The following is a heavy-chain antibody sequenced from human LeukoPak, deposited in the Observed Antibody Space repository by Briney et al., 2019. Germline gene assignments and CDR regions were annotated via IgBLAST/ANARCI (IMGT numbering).Heavy chain of an antibody. CDR2: IYFSGGT. CDR1: GGSISSYY. V-gene: IGHV4-59*01. Sequence: PSETLSLTCTVPGGSISSYYWSWIRQPPGKGLEWIGYIYFSGGTNYSPSLKSRVTISVDASKNQFSLKLSSVTAADTAVYYCARVINYYGSGSYFLFDYWGQGTLVTVSS. D-gene: IGHD3-10*01. CDR3: ARVINYYGSGSYFLFDY. J-gene: IGHJ4*02.